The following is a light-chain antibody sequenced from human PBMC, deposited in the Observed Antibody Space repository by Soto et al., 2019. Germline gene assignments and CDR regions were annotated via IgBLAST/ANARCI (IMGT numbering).Light chain of an antibody. CDR1: QSVSSY. CDR3: QQRYNWPPIT. J-gene: IGKJ5*01. Sequence: EIVLTQSPATLSLSPGEGATLSCRASQSVSSYLAWYQQKPGQAPRLLIYDASNRVTGIPARFSGSGSGTDFTLTISSLEPEDFAVYYCQQRYNWPPITFGQGTRLEIK. V-gene: IGKV3-11*01. CDR2: DAS.